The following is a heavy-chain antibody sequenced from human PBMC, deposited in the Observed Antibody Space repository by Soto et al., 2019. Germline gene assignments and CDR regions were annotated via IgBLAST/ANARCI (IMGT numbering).Heavy chain of an antibody. Sequence: GGSLRLSCAASGFTFSSYAMHWVRQAPGKGLEWVAVISYEGSNKYYADSVKGRFTNSRDNSKNKQYLQINNLRAEDTAEYYSAKDRVIRYFDWLLVYYYYGMDVWGQGTTVTVSS. V-gene: IGHV3-30-3*01. J-gene: IGHJ6*02. D-gene: IGHD3-9*01. CDR2: ISYEGSNK. CDR1: GFTFSSYA. CDR3: AKDRVIRYFDWLLVYYYYGMDV.